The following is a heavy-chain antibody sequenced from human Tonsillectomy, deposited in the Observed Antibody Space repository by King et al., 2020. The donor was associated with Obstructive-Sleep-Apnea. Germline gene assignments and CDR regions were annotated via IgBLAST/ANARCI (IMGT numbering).Heavy chain of an antibody. V-gene: IGHV3-30*04. J-gene: IGHJ4*02. Sequence: VQLVESGGGVVQPGGSLGLSCAAPGFTFSSYARHWVRQAPGKGLDRVTFISYDGSNKNYAESVKGRFTISRDNSKNTLFLQMNSLRAEDTAVYYCARAYRSSWLDYWGQGTLVTVSS. D-gene: IGHD6-13*01. CDR1: GFTFSSYA. CDR2: ISYDGSNK. CDR3: ARAYRSSWLDY.